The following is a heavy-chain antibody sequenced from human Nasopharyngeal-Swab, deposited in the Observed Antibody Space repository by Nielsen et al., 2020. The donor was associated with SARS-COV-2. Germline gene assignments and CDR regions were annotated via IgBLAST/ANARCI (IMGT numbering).Heavy chain of an antibody. V-gene: IGHV3-53*01. J-gene: IGHJ6*03. CDR2: ISTGGTT. D-gene: IGHD3-10*01. CDR1: GFTVTYNY. CDR3: ARDRGFDGYYYMDV. Sequence: GESLKISCAASGFTVTYNYMSWVRQAPGKGLEWVSLISTGGTTSYADSVQGRFTISRDISKNTLYLQMNSLRAEDTAVYYCARDRGFDGYYYMDVWGKGTTVTVSS.